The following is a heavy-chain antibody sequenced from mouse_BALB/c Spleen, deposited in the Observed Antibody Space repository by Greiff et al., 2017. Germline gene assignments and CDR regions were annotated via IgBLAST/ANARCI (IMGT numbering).Heavy chain of an antibody. CDR3: ARLDPYYFDY. Sequence: EVHLVESGGDLVKPGGSLKLSCAASGFTFSSYGMSWVRQTPDKRLEWVATISSGGSYTYYPDSVKGRFTISRDNAKNTLYLQMSSLKSEDTAMYYCARLDPYYFDYWGQGTTLTVSS. CDR2: ISSGGSYT. V-gene: IGHV5-6*01. CDR1: GFTFSSYG. J-gene: IGHJ2*01.